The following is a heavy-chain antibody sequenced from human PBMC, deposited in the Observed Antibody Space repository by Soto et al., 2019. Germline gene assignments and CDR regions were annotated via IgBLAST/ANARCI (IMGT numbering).Heavy chain of an antibody. CDR3: AKEGIHYDSSGYYYYFDY. CDR2: ISYDGSNK. Sequence: QVQLVESGGGVVQPGRSLRLSCAASGFTFSSYGMHWVHQAPGKGLEWVAVISYDGSNKYYADSVKGRFTISRDNSKNTLYLQMNSLRAEDTAVYYCAKEGIHYDSSGYYYYFDYWGQGTLVTVSS. D-gene: IGHD3-22*01. J-gene: IGHJ4*02. V-gene: IGHV3-30*18. CDR1: GFTFSSYG.